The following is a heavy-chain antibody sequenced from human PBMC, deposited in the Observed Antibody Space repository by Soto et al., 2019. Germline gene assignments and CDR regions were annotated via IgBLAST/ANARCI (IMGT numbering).Heavy chain of an antibody. D-gene: IGHD2-21*01. V-gene: IGHV4-34*01. CDR2: VNHNGTT. Sequence: PSETLSLTCTVYGESLSDNYCNWLRHPPARGLERVGEVNHNGTTNYNQSLRRRGPISIDTSKNQFSLNLRPVSAADTAPSDCSRGSDEFDAWGQGSPVTVSS. J-gene: IGHJ5*02. CDR3: SRGSDEFDA. CDR1: GESLSDNY.